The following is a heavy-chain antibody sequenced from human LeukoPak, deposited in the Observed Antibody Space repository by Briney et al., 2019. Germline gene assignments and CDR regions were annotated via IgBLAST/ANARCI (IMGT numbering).Heavy chain of an antibody. V-gene: IGHV1-2*02. CDR1: GYTFTGYY. CDR2: INPNSGGT. J-gene: IGHJ6*03. D-gene: IGHD3-22*01. Sequence: APVKVSCKASGYTFTGYYMHWVRQAPGQGLEWMGWINPNSGGTNYAQKLQGRVTMTIDTSTSTANMELRSLRSDDTAVYYCAREAHYDSSGLGYYYYYMDVWGKGTTVTVSS. CDR3: AREAHYDSSGLGYYYYYMDV.